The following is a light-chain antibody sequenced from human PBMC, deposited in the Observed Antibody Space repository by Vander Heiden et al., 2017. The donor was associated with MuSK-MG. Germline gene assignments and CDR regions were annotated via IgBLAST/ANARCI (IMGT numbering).Light chain of an antibody. Sequence: EIVMTHSPATLSVSPGESATLSCRASQSVSSNLAWYQQKPGQAPRLLIYGASTRATGIPARCSGSGSGTEFTLTISSLQSEDFAVYYCQQYNNWPPWTFGQGTKVEVK. CDR1: QSVSSN. V-gene: IGKV3-15*01. CDR3: QQYNNWPPWT. CDR2: GAS. J-gene: IGKJ1*01.